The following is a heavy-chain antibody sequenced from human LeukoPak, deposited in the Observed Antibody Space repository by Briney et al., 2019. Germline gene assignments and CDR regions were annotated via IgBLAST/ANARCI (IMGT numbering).Heavy chain of an antibody. CDR2: INPNSDGT. D-gene: IGHD3-22*01. Sequence: GASVKVSCKASGYTFTAYYIHWVRQAPGQGLEWMGWINPNSDGTNYAQKFQGRVTMARDTSISTAYMELSSLRSDDTAVYYCARDRRYYYDSSGYFLYYFDYWGQGTLVTVSS. CDR3: ARDRRYYYDSSGYFLYYFDY. J-gene: IGHJ4*02. CDR1: GYTFTAYY. V-gene: IGHV1-2*02.